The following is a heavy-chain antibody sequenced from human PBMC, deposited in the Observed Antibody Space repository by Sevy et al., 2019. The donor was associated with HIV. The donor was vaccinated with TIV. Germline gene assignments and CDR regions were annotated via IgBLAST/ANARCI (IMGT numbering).Heavy chain of an antibody. CDR3: ARAHGGYAAY. Sequence: GGSLRLSCAASGFTFSTYAMHWVRQAPGKGLEFVSAISANGGSTYYATSVKGRFTISRDNSGNTLFLQMGSLSAEDMAVYYCARAHGGYAAYWAQGTPVTVSS. CDR2: ISANGGST. V-gene: IGHV3-64*01. J-gene: IGHJ4*02. CDR1: GFTFSTYA. D-gene: IGHD5-12*01.